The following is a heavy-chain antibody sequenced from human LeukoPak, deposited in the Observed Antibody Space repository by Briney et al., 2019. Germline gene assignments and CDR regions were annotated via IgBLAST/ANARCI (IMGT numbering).Heavy chain of an antibody. CDR2: ISYLSSHV. CDR3: GRAFPPLRTSSAGDL. CDR1: GFTFSDYD. D-gene: IGHD3-16*01. J-gene: IGHJ4*02. V-gene: IGHV3-21*01. Sequence: NPGGSLRLSCSAPGFTFSDYDMNWVRQAPGKGLEWVSSISYLSSHVYYGDSVKGRFSISRDNAKNSLYLQMNSLGAEDTAIYYCGRAFPPLRTSSAGDLWGQGILVTVSS.